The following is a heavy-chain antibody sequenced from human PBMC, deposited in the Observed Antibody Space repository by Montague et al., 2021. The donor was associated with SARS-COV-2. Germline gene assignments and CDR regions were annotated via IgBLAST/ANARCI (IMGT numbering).Heavy chain of an antibody. D-gene: IGHD2-21*01. CDR3: ATGDRAFDF. J-gene: IGHJ4*02. CDR2: IYPSGNT. V-gene: IGHV4-4*07. CDR1: GGPISNWH. Sequence: SETLSLTCTVSGGPISNWHWNWIRQAGGMGLEFIWRIYPSGNTNYSPSLKSRVTMSLDTSKNELFLRLTSMTAADTAVYYCATGDRAFDFWGQGTLVTVSS.